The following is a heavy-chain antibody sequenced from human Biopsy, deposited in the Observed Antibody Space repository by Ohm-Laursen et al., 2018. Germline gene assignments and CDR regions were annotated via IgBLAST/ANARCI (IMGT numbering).Heavy chain of an antibody. CDR2: IYPGGST. J-gene: IGHJ3*01. CDR3: ASVVLGPTNDAFDL. D-gene: IGHD3-22*01. V-gene: IGHV4-4*07. CDR1: GGAINNYY. Sequence: TLSLTWHVSGGAINNYYWSWIRQPAGKGLEWIGRIYPGGSTNYNPSLKSRVTMSVDTSKKQPSLRLRSVTAADTAMYYCASVVLGPTNDAFDLWGQGTMVVVSS.